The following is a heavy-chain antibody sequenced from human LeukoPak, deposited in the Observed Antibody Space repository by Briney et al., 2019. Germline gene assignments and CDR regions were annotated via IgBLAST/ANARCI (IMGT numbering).Heavy chain of an antibody. CDR1: GYIFTTYG. V-gene: IGHV1-18*01. D-gene: IGHD1-26*01. Sequence: ASVKVSCKASGYIFTTYGISWVRQAPGQGLEWMGWISGYNDDTNYAQKLQGRVTMTTDTSTSAAYMELRSLTSDDTAVYYCARDHGFSGGSYFDTFDIWGRGTMVTVSS. CDR3: ARDHGFSGGSYFDTFDI. CDR2: ISGYNDDT. J-gene: IGHJ3*02.